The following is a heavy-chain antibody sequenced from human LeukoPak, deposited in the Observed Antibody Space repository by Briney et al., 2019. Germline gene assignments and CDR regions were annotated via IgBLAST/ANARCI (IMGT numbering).Heavy chain of an antibody. D-gene: IGHD4-17*01. CDR1: GFTFSSYS. CDR3: ARPRYGDGAFDI. CDR2: NSGSGGST. Sequence: GGSLRLSCAASGFTFSSYSMNWVRQAPGEGLEGVSANSGSGGSTYYADSVRGRFTISRDNAKNTLYLQMNSLRAEDTAVYYCARPRYGDGAFDIWGQGTMVTVSS. J-gene: IGHJ3*02. V-gene: IGHV3-23*01.